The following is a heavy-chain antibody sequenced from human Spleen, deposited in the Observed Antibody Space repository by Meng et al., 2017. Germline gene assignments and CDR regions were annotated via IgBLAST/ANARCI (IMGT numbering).Heavy chain of an antibody. CDR3: ARDSRLRWFDY. V-gene: IGHV3-66*01. D-gene: IGHD4-23*01. J-gene: IGHJ4*02. CDR2: IYSGGST. Sequence: EVQLVESGGGLVQPGGSLRLSCAASGFTVISYYMSWVRQAPGKGLEWVSVIYSGGSTYYADSVKGRFTISRDNSKSTLYLQMNSLRAEDTAVYYCARDSRLRWFDYWGQGTLVTVSS. CDR1: GFTVISYY.